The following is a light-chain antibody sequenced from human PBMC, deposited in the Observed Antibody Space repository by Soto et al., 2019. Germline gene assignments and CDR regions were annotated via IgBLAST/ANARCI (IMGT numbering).Light chain of an antibody. CDR2: DVT. V-gene: IGLV2-14*01. J-gene: IGLJ1*01. CDR3: NSYSGGNTLYV. Sequence: QSALNHPASVAASPGQSITIPCLGTRSSIGGYNFVSWFQQHPGKAPKLLICDVTRRPSGVSDRFSGSKSGNTASLTISGLQAEDEADYYCNSYSGGNTLYVFGSGTKVTVL. CDR1: RSSIGGYNF.